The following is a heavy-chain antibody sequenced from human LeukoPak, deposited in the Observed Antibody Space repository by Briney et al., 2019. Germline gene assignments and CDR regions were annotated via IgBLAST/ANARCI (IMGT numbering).Heavy chain of an antibody. J-gene: IGHJ4*02. CDR3: ARGLIPPFDY. V-gene: IGHV1-18*01. D-gene: IGHD3-10*01. CDR2: ISAYNGDT. Sequence: ASVKVSCKASGGTFSSYAISWVRQAPGQGLEWMGWISAYNGDTNYPQNLQGRVTMTTDTSTSTAYMELRSLRSDDTAMYYCARGLIPPFDYWGSGTLVTVSS. CDR1: GGTFSSYA.